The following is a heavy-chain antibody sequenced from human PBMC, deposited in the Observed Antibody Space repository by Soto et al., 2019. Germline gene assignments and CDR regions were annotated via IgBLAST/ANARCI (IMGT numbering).Heavy chain of an antibody. D-gene: IGHD6-6*01. CDR3: ARSLSSDFNWFDP. CDR2: IYYLGGT. CDR1: GGSISSSTYY. V-gene: IGHV4-39*01. Sequence: SETLSLTCTVSGGSISSSTYYWGWIRQPPGKGLEWIGSIYYLGGTYYNPSLESRVTISVDTSRTQFSLKLNSVTAADTALYFCARSLSSDFNWFDPWGQGTLVTVS. J-gene: IGHJ5*02.